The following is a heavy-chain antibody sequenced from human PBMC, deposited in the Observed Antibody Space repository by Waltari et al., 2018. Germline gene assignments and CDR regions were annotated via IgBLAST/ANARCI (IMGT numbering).Heavy chain of an antibody. D-gene: IGHD2-21*01. CDR3: ARVSAYCGGDCYFPFDY. Sequence: QVQLVQSGAEVKKPGASVKVSCKASGYTFTGYYMHWVRQAPGQGLEWMGLRNPNMGGTNYAEKCQGRGTMTRDTSISTAYMELSRLGSDDTAVYYCARVSAYCGGDCYFPFDYWGQGTLVTVSS. CDR1: GYTFTGYY. CDR2: RNPNMGGT. J-gene: IGHJ4*02. V-gene: IGHV1-2*06.